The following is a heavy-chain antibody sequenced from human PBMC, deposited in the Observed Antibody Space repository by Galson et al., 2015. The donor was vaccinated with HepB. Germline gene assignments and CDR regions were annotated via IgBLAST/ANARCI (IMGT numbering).Heavy chain of an antibody. J-gene: IGHJ4*02. D-gene: IGHD3-10*01. CDR1: GGSFSGYY. CDR3: ATGEGGFGSSAALGY. Sequence: SETLSLTCAVYGGSFSGYYWSWIRQPPGEGLEWIGEINHSGSTNYNPSLKSRVTISVDTSKNQFSLKLSSVTAADTAVYYCATGEGGFGSSAALGYWGQGTLVTVSS. CDR2: INHSGST. V-gene: IGHV4-34*01.